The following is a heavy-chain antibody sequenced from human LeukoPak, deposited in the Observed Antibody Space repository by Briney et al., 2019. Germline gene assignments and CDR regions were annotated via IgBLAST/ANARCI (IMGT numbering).Heavy chain of an antibody. J-gene: IGHJ4*02. D-gene: IGHD3-3*01. CDR2: FSSSSTYI. V-gene: IGHV3-21*01. CDR1: GFTFSSYS. Sequence: GGSLRLSCAASGFTFSSYSMNWVRQAPGERLEWVSSFSSSSTYIYYADSVKGRFTISRDDAKNSLFLQMNSLRAEDTAVYYRARVWSDCYVTNCYISEYWGQGTLVTVSS. CDR3: ARVWSDCYVTNCYISEY.